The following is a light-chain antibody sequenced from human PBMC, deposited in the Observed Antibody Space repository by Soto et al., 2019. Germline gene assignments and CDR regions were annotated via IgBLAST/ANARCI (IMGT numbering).Light chain of an antibody. Sequence: DIQLTQSPSSLSASVGDRVTITCRASQNISIFLNWYQQKPGKAPKLLIYTASDLESGVPSRISGGGSGTEFTLSISSLQPEDFATDYCQQSYSTLVTLGPGTKVDIK. CDR1: QNISIF. J-gene: IGKJ3*01. V-gene: IGKV1-39*01. CDR3: QQSYSTLVT. CDR2: TAS.